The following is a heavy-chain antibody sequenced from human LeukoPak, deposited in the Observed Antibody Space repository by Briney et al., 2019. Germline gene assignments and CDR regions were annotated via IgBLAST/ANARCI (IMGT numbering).Heavy chain of an antibody. CDR2: KDNFGNT. J-gene: IGHJ4*02. V-gene: IGHV3-53*01. CDR1: GFSVNNNY. CDR3: AGGSYYGSGSRPGYFDH. Sequence: GGSLRLSCAASGFSVNNNYMTWVRQAPGKGLEWVSVKDNFGNTYYTDSVKGRFTISRDISKNTVYLQMNTLSAEDTAVYYCAGGSYYGSGSRPGYFDHWGQGTLVTVSS. D-gene: IGHD3-10*01.